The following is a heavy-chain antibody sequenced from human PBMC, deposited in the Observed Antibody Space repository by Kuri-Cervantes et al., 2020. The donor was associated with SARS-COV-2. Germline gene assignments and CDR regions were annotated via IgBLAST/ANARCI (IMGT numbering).Heavy chain of an antibody. V-gene: IGHV3-21*01. D-gene: IGHD6-19*01. Sequence: LSLTCAASGFTFSSYSMNWVRQAPGKGLEWVSSISSSSSYIYYADSVKGRFTISRDNAKNSLYLQMNSLGAEDTAVYYCARDRISSGWYVEYYFDYWGQGTLVTISS. J-gene: IGHJ4*02. CDR2: ISSSSSYI. CDR3: ARDRISSGWYVEYYFDY. CDR1: GFTFSSYS.